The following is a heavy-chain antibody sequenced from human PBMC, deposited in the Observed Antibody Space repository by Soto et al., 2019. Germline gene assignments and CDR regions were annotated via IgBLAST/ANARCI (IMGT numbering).Heavy chain of an antibody. J-gene: IGHJ4*02. D-gene: IGHD6-19*01. CDR3: ARHVNLPLAGTGFDS. V-gene: IGHV4-59*08. CDR2: IYNIGST. CDR1: GGSISGYY. Sequence: SETLSLTCTVSGGSISGYYWSLLRQPPGKGLEWIGYIYNIGSTNYNPSLRSRVTMSIDTSQEQFSLKLSSVTATDTAVYYCARHVNLPLAGTGFDSRGRGTLVTVSS.